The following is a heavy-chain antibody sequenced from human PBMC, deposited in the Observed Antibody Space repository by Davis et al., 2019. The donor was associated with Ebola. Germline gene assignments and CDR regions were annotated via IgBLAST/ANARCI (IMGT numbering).Heavy chain of an antibody. CDR2: ISSSSSYI. D-gene: IGHD6-13*01. CDR3: ARDRRIAAAGTGY. CDR1: GFTFSSYS. Sequence: PGGSLRLSCAASGFTFSSYSMNWVRQAPGKGLEWVSSISSSSSYIYYADSVKGRFTISRDNAKNSLYLQMNSLRAEDTAVYYCARDRRIAAAGTGYWGQGTLVTVSS. J-gene: IGHJ4*02. V-gene: IGHV3-21*01.